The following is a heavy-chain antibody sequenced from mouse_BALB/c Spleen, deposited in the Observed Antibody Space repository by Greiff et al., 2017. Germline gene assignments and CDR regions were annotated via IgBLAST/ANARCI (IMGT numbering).Heavy chain of an antibody. CDR1: GFSLTGYG. D-gene: IGHD1-2*01. J-gene: IGHJ2*01. V-gene: IGHV2-6-7*01. Sequence: VQVVESGPGLVAPSQSLSITCTVSGFSLTGYGVNWVRQPPGKGLEWLGMIWGDGSTDYNSALKSRRSISKDNSKSQVFLKMNSLQTDDTARYYCARVYYGYVGYFDYWGQGTTLTVSS. CDR3: ARVYYGYVGYFDY. CDR2: IWGDGST.